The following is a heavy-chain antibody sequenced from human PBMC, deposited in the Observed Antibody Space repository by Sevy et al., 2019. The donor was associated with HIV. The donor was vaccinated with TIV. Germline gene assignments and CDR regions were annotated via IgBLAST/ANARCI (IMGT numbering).Heavy chain of an antibody. V-gene: IGHV3-30-3*01. J-gene: IGHJ6*02. CDR1: GFTFSSYA. CDR3: ASHPVDTAMVDVYYYYGMDV. Sequence: GGSLRLSCAASGFTFSSYAMHWVRQAPGKGLEWVAVISYDGSNKYYEDSVKGRFTISRDNSKNKLYLQMNSLRAEDTAVYYCASHPVDTAMVDVYYYYGMDVWGQGTTVTVSS. CDR2: ISYDGSNK. D-gene: IGHD5-18*01.